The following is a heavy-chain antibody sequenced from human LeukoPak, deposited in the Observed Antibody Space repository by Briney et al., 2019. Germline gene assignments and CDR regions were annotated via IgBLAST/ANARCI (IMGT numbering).Heavy chain of an antibody. V-gene: IGHV4-34*01. CDR1: GDSFSGYY. D-gene: IGHD3-10*01. CDR2: INLSGST. CDR3: ARVGLRIFVYYYGSGSYRVFDY. Sequence: SETLSLTCAVYGDSFSGYYGRWVRQPPGEGLEWLGEINLSGSTNYNPSFKSRVTIPVDTPKNQFSLKLSSVTPADTAMYYCARVGLRIFVYYYGSGSYRVFDYWGQGTLVTVSS. J-gene: IGHJ4*02.